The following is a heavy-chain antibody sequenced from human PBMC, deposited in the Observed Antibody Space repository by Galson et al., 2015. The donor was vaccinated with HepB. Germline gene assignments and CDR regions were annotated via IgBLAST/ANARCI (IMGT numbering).Heavy chain of an antibody. D-gene: IGHD6-13*01. V-gene: IGHV3-30*04. CDR1: GFTFSSYA. CDR2: ISYDGSNK. Sequence: SLRLSCAASGFTFSSYAMHWVRQAPGKGLEWVAVISYDGSNKYYADSVKGRFTISRDNSKNTLYLQMNGLRAEDTAVYYCASPPGRSIAAAGTAYFDYWGQGTLVTVSS. CDR3: ASPPGRSIAAAGTAYFDY. J-gene: IGHJ4*02.